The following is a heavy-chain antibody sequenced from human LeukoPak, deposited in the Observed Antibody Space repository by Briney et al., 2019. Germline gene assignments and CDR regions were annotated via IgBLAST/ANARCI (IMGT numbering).Heavy chain of an antibody. J-gene: IGHJ4*02. CDR2: IEVDGSEK. D-gene: IGHD1-26*01. CDR1: GFTFSSYW. V-gene: IGHV3-7*01. CDR3: VTGGSYFGY. Sequence: GGSLRLSCAASGFTFSSYWMTWGRQAPGKGLEWVANIEVDGSEKNYLDSVKGRFTISSHNAKNSLYLQMNSLRVEDTAVYYCVTGGSYFGYWGQGTLVTVSS.